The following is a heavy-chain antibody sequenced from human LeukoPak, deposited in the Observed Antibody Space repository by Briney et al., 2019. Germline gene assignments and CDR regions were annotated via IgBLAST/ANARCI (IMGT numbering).Heavy chain of an antibody. V-gene: IGHV3-9*01. D-gene: IGHD1-26*01. J-gene: IGHJ6*02. CDR3: ARGGTVRNGMDV. CDR2: ISWNSGSI. CDR1: GFTFDDYA. Sequence: PGRSLRFSCAASGFTFDDYAMHWVRQAPGKGLEWVSGISWNSGSIGYADSVKGRFTISRDNAKNSLYLQMNSLRAEDTAVYYCARGGTVRNGMDVWGQGTTVTVSS.